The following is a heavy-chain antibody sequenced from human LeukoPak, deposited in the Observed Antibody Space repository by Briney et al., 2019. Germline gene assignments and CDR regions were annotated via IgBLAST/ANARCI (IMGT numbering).Heavy chain of an antibody. CDR2: INPSGDNT. CDR1: GYTFTNNF. CDR3: ARSRGELDY. J-gene: IGHJ4*02. V-gene: IGHV1-46*01. D-gene: IGHD1-26*01. Sequence: ASVKVSCKASGYTFTNNFMHWVRQAPGQGLEWIGIINPSGDNTWYAQKFQGRVTMTRDTSISTAYMELSRLRSDDTAVYYCARSRGELDYWGQGTLVTVSS.